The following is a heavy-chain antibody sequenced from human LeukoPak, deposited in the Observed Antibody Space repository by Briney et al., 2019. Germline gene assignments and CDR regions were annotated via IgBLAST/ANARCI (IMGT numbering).Heavy chain of an antibody. CDR3: ARGPRAFDI. J-gene: IGHJ3*02. CDR2: IYYSGST. CDR1: GGSISSYY. Sequence: NPSETLSLTCTVPGGSISSYYWSWIRQPPGKGLEWIGYIYYSGSTNYNPSLKSRVTISVDTSKNQFSLKLSSVTAADTAVYYCARGPRAFDIWGQGTMVTVSS. V-gene: IGHV4-59*01.